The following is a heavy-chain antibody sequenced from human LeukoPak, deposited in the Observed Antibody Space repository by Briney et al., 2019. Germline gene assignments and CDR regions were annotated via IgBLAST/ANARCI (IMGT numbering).Heavy chain of an antibody. V-gene: IGHV1-18*01. J-gene: IGHJ4*02. CDR1: GYTFTSYG. CDR2: ISAYNGNT. Sequence: ASVKVSCKASGYTFTSYGISWVRQAPGQGLEWMGWISAYNGNTNYAQKLQGRVTMPTDTSRSTAYMALRSLRSDDTAVYYCARDYESGYYDSSGYYDDYWGQGTLVTVSS. D-gene: IGHD3-22*01. CDR3: ARDYESGYYDSSGYYDDY.